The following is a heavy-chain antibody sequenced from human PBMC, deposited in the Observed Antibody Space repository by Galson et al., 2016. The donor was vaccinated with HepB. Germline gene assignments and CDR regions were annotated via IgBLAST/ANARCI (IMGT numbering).Heavy chain of an antibody. CDR1: GFSLSTSTMC. CDR2: IDWDDDK. D-gene: IGHD3-22*01. Sequence: PALVKPTQTLTLTCTFSGFSLSTSTMCVSWIRQPPGKALEWLTLIDWDDDKYYSISLKTRLTTSKDTSKNQVVLTMTNVDPVDTATYYCARMSYYDSSGYYAVIDYWGQGTLVTVSS. V-gene: IGHV2-70*01. CDR3: ARMSYYDSSGYYAVIDY. J-gene: IGHJ4*02.